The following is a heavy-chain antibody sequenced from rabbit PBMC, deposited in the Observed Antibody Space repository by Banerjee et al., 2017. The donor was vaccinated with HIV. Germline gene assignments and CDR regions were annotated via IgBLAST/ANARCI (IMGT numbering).Heavy chain of an antibody. Sequence: QEQLEESGGDLVKPEGSLTLTCTASGFSFSNKYVMCWVRQAPGKGLEWIACINTSSGNTVYATWAKGRFTISKTSWTTVTLQMTSLTAADTATYFCARDAAGREDFNLWGPGTLVTVS. CDR3: ARDAAGREDFNL. V-gene: IGHV1S45*01. D-gene: IGHD4-2*01. J-gene: IGHJ4*01. CDR1: GFSFSNKYV. CDR2: INTSSGNT.